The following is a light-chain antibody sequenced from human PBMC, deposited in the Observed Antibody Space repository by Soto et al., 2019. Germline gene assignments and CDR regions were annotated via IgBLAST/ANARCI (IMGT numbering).Light chain of an antibody. Sequence: QSALTQPASVSGSAGQSIAISCTGTSSDVGGYNYVSWYQQHPGKAPKLLLSEVSKPPSGVSDRFSGSKSGNTASLTISGLHTQDEADYYCSSFTSAHTFVFGTGTKVTVL. CDR1: SSDVGGYNY. V-gene: IGLV2-14*01. J-gene: IGLJ1*01. CDR2: EVS. CDR3: SSFTSAHTFV.